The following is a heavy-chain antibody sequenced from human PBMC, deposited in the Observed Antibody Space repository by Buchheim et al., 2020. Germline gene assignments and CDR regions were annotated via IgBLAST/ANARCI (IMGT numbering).Heavy chain of an antibody. CDR3: ARDIGDTFYFDY. V-gene: IGHV3-7*01. CDR2: INRDGSSK. CDR1: GFTFSDYH. D-gene: IGHD4-17*01. Sequence: EVRLVESGGDLVQPEGSLRLSCEVSGFTFSDYHMSWARQAPGKGLEWVANINRDGSSKHYVDSVQGRFTVSRDNAKNSLYLQMNSLRVEDTAIYYCARDIGDTFYFDYWGQGSL. J-gene: IGHJ4*02.